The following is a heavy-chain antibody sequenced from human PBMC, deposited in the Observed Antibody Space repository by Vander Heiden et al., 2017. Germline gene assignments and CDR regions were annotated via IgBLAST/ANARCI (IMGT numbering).Heavy chain of an antibody. J-gene: IGHJ5*02. CDR1: GLPFSSYD. V-gene: IGHV3-23*01. D-gene: IGHD6-13*01. CDR3: AKSPPAIAAGGLDL. CDR2: ITRSGGST. Sequence: EVRLLESGGDLVQPGGSLRLSCAVSGLPFSSYDMSWGRQAPGKGLEWVSGITRSGGSTYYADSVKGRFTISRDNARNTLFLQLNSLRADDTGVYFCAKSPPAIAAGGLDLWGQGTLVTVSS.